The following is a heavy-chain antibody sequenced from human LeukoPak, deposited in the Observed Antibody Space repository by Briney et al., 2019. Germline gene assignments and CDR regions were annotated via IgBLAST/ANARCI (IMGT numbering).Heavy chain of an antibody. Sequence: SETLCLTCTVSGGSICSYYWSWIRQPPGKGLEWIGYIYYSGSTNYNPSLKSRVTISVDTSKNQFSLKLSSVTAADTAVYYCARERRGYGGNSNFDYWGQGTLVTVSS. J-gene: IGHJ4*02. CDR1: GGSICSYY. D-gene: IGHD4-23*01. CDR2: IYYSGST. V-gene: IGHV4-59*01. CDR3: ARERRGYGGNSNFDY.